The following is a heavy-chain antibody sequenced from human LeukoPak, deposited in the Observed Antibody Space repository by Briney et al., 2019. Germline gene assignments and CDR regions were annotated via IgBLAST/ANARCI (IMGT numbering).Heavy chain of an antibody. CDR2: IDWDVDK. CDR3: AREGGIMITFGGVIEPYYFDY. Sequence: SGPALVKPTQTLTLTCTFSGFSLSTSGMRVSWIRQPPGKALEWLARIDWDVDKFYSTSLKTRLTISKDTSKNQVVLTMTNMDPVDTATYYCAREGGIMITFGGVIEPYYFDYWGQGTLVTVSS. J-gene: IGHJ4*02. D-gene: IGHD3-16*02. CDR1: GFSLSTSGMR. V-gene: IGHV2-70*04.